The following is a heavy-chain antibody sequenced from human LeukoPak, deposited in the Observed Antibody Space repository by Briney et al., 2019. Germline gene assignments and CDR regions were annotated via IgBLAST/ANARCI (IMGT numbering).Heavy chain of an antibody. CDR1: GFTFSDYY. Sequence: GGSLRLSCAASGFTFSDYYMSWIRHAPGKGLEWIAYVSSSSTYTNYAGSVKGRFTVSRDNAKNSVFLQMNSLRAEDTAIYYCATSRMWYHFDYLGQGTLVIVSS. V-gene: IGHV3-11*03. CDR2: VSSSSTYT. D-gene: IGHD2-15*01. J-gene: IGHJ4*02. CDR3: ATSRMWYHFDY.